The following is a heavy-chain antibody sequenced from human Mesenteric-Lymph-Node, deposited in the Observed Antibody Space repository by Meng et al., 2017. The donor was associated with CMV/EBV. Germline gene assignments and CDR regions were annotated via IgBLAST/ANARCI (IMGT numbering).Heavy chain of an antibody. Sequence: QVQLVQSGAEGKKPGSSVKVSCKASGGTFSSYTISWVRQAPGQGLEWMGRIIPILGIANYAQKFQGRVTITADKSTSTAYMELSSLRSEDTAVYYCAGGIAAAGSRWFDPWCQGTLVTVSS. CDR3: AGGIAAAGSRWFDP. CDR1: GGTFSSYT. J-gene: IGHJ5*02. V-gene: IGHV1-69*02. D-gene: IGHD6-13*01. CDR2: IIPILGIA.